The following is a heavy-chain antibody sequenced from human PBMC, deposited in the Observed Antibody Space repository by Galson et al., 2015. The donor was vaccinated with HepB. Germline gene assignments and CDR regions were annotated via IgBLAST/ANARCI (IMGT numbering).Heavy chain of an antibody. D-gene: IGHD3-3*01. CDR3: ARDRRPHDFWSGYRLPEEYFQH. Sequence: SLRLSCAASGFTFSSYSMNWVRQAPGKGLEWVSSISSSSSYIYYADSVKGRFTISRDNAKNSLYLQMNSLRAEDAAVYYCARDRRPHDFWSGYRLPEEYFQHWGQGTLVTVSS. J-gene: IGHJ1*01. CDR2: ISSSSSYI. CDR1: GFTFSSYS. V-gene: IGHV3-21*01.